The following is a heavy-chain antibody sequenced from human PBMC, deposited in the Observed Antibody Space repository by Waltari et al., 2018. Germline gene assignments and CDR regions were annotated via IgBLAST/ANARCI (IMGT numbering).Heavy chain of an antibody. CDR3: ARWDAPGRYFGD. J-gene: IGHJ4*02. CDR2: IHHSGNT. D-gene: IGHD1-20*01. Sequence: QLHLQASAPGRVKPWETLSLTCSVSGGSIVGYFGNWIRQPPGKGLQWIGYIHHSGNTKCNPSLKSRVTMAVDTSKSQFSLRLTSVSATDTAVYYCARWDAPGRYFGDWGQGTPVTVSS. CDR1: GGSIVGYF. V-gene: IGHV4-59*08.